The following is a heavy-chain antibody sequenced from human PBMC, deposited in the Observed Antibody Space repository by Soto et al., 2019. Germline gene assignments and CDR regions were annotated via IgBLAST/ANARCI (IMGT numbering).Heavy chain of an antibody. CDR2: INHSGST. D-gene: IGHD2-15*01. Sequence: QVQLQQWGAGLLKPSETLSLTCAVYGGSFSGYYWSWIRQPPGKGLEWIGEINHSGSTNYNPSLKCRVTISVDPSKNQFSLKLSSVTAADTAVYYCARGIHCSGGSCYYYYYYMDVWGKGTTVTVSS. V-gene: IGHV4-34*01. CDR3: ARGIHCSGGSCYYYYYYMDV. J-gene: IGHJ6*03. CDR1: GGSFSGYY.